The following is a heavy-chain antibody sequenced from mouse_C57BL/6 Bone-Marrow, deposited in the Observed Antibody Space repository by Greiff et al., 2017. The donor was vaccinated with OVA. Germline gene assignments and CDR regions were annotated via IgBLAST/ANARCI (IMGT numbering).Heavy chain of an antibody. CDR1: GYTFTSYW. CDR2: IYPSDSET. V-gene: IGHV1-61*01. J-gene: IGHJ1*03. Sequence: QVQLQQPGAELVRPGSSVKLSCKASGYTFTSYWMDWVKQRPGQGLEWIGNIYPSDSETHYNQTFKDKATLTVDKSSSTAYMQLSSLTSEDSAVYYCARGGGYYGSSYVGYFDVWGTGTTVTASS. D-gene: IGHD1-1*01. CDR3: ARGGGYYGSSYVGYFDV.